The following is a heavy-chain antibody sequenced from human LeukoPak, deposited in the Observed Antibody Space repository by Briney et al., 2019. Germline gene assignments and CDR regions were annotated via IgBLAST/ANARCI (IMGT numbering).Heavy chain of an antibody. Sequence: PSQTLSLTCTVSGGSISSGSYYWSWIRQPAGKGLEWIWRIYTSGSTNYNPSLKSRVTISVDTSKNQFSLKLSSVTAADTAVYYCARSPYSSSSEFDYWGQGTLVTVSS. J-gene: IGHJ4*02. D-gene: IGHD6-6*01. CDR1: GGSISSGSYY. CDR2: IYTSGST. V-gene: IGHV4-61*02. CDR3: ARSPYSSSSEFDY.